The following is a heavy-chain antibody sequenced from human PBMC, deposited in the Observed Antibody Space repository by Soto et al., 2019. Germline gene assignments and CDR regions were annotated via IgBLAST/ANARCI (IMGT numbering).Heavy chain of an antibody. CDR3: ARGAFGASYGMDV. J-gene: IGHJ6*02. D-gene: IGHD3-10*01. Sequence: QVQLQQWGAGLLKPSETLSLTCAVYGGSFSGYYWSWIRQPPGKGLEWIGEINHSGNTNYNPSLTSRVTISVDTSKNQFSMKLSSVTAADTAVYYCARGAFGASYGMDVWGQGTTVTVSS. CDR1: GGSFSGYY. V-gene: IGHV4-34*01. CDR2: INHSGNT.